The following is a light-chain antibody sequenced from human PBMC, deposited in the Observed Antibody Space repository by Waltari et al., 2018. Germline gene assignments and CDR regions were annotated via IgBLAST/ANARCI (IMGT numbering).Light chain of an antibody. CDR1: QTLLNSNGNNY. Sequence: DIVVTQSPLSLPVTPGEPASISCRSSQTLLNSNGNNYLDWYLQKPWQSHKLLIYLGSNRASGVPDRFSGSGSGTDFTLKISRVEAEDVGVYYCMQSLQALWTFGQGTKVEIK. J-gene: IGKJ1*01. CDR3: MQSLQALWT. V-gene: IGKV2-28*01. CDR2: LGS.